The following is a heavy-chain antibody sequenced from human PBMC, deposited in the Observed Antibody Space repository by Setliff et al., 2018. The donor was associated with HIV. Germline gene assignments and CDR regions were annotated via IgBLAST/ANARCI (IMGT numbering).Heavy chain of an antibody. CDR1: GGSITRTPYY. D-gene: IGHD3-10*01. V-gene: IGHV4-39*01. CDR2: IHHSGTA. Sequence: KASETLSLTCTVSGGSITRTPYYWGWIRQPPGKGLEWIGSIHHSGTAYDNPSLKSRVTISVDPSKNQILLRLSSVTAGDTAVYYCARRRGPMVRGVDPSPSYYLDYWGQGTRVTVS. CDR3: ARRRGPMVRGVDPSPSYYLDY. J-gene: IGHJ4*02.